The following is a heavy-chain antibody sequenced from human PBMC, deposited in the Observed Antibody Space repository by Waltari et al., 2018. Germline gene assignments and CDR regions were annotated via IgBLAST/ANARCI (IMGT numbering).Heavy chain of an antibody. V-gene: IGHV3-9*01. CDR2: INCKSGSI. Sequence: EVQLVESGGGLVQPGKSLRLSCVASGFTFDDHAMHWVRQAPGKGLEWVSTINCKSGSINYWGSVKGRFTISRDNGKSSLFLQRNSLRTEDTALYYCARGLWSGSSRPLDYWGQGTLVTVSS. CDR1: GFTFDDHA. CDR3: ARGLWSGSSRPLDY. D-gene: IGHD3-3*01. J-gene: IGHJ4*02.